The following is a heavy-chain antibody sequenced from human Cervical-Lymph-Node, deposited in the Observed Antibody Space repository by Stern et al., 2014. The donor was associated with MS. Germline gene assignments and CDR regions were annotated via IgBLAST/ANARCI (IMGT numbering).Heavy chain of an antibody. Sequence: VQLVESGPGLVKPSQTLSLTCTVSGGSISSGSCYWSWIRQHPGKGLEWIGYIYYNGNAYYNPSLQRRVTISVDTSQNLFSLQLSSVTAADTAVYYCARGDYFDSSLYLHWGQGTLVTVSS. CDR1: GGSISSGSCY. CDR2: IYYNGNA. J-gene: IGHJ4*02. CDR3: ARGDYFDSSLYLH. D-gene: IGHD3-22*01. V-gene: IGHV4-31*03.